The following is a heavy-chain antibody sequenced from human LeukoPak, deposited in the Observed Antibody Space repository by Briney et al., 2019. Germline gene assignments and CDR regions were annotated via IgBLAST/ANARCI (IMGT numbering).Heavy chain of an antibody. CDR3: ARNNWNSRTQRWFYFDY. V-gene: IGHV3-7*02. D-gene: IGHD1-1*01. J-gene: IGHJ4*02. Sequence: GGSLRLSCAASGFKFNFYWMSWVRQAPGKGLEWVANINQDGSETYYVDSVRGRFTISRENAKNSVNLQMDSLRAEDTAVYYCARNNWNSRTQRWFYFDYWGQGTLVTVSS. CDR2: INQDGSET. CDR1: GFKFNFYW.